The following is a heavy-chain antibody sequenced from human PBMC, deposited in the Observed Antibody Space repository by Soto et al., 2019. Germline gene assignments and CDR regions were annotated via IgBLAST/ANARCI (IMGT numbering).Heavy chain of an antibody. Sequence: PSQTLSLTCAMSVYSVSSNTASWNWIMQSPSRGLEWLGRTYFRSKWYNDYAVSVKSRIIINPDTSNNQFSLQLNSVTPEDTAVYFCAKGDNIGTKPGYAFEPWGQGSMLNVSS. V-gene: IGHV6-1*01. CDR3: AKGDNIGTKPGYAFEP. CDR1: VYSVSSNTAS. CDR2: TYFRSKWYN. D-gene: IGHD5-12*01. J-gene: IGHJ5*02.